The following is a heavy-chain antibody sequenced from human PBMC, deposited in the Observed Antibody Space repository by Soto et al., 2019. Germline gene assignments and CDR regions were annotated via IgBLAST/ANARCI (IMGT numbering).Heavy chain of an antibody. CDR1: GGSISSGDYY. Sequence: PSETLSLTCTVSGGSISSGDYYWSWIRQPPGKGLEWIGYIYYSGSTYYNPSLKSRVTISVDTSKNQFSLKLSSVTAADTAVYYCACSGYSYGSEDYWGQGTLVTVSS. J-gene: IGHJ4*02. CDR2: IYYSGST. D-gene: IGHD5-18*01. V-gene: IGHV4-30-4*01. CDR3: ACSGYSYGSEDY.